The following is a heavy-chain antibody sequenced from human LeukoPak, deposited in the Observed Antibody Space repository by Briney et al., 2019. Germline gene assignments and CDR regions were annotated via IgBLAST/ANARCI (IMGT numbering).Heavy chain of an antibody. CDR2: ITQDGSEK. CDR1: GFTLSSYW. V-gene: IGHV3-7*01. Sequence: PGGSLRLSCAASGFTLSSYWMSWVRQAGKGLEWVANITQDGSEKYYVDSVKGRFTISRDNAKNSLYLQMNSLRAEDTAVYYCARGSSFRDYWGQGTLVTVSS. CDR3: ARGSSFRDY. J-gene: IGHJ4*02.